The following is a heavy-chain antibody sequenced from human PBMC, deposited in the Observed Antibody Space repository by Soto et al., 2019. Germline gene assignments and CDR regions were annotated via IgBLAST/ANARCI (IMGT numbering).Heavy chain of an antibody. CDR3: ARGRDYCSSTSCYRLYYYYYYMDV. CDR2: INHSGST. J-gene: IGHJ6*03. CDR1: GGSFSVYY. D-gene: IGHD2-2*01. V-gene: IGHV4-34*01. Sequence: PSDTLSLTCAVYGGSFSVYYWSWIGQPPGKGLEWIGEINHSGSTNYNPSLKSRVTISVDTSKNQFSLKLSSVTAADTAVYYCARGRDYCSSTSCYRLYYYYYYMDVWGKGTTVTVSS.